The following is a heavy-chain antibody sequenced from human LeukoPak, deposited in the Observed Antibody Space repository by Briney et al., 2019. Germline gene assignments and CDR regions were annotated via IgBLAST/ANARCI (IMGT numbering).Heavy chain of an antibody. J-gene: IGHJ3*02. D-gene: IGHD3-22*01. CDR2: IYYSGST. Sequence: SQTLSLTCTVSGGSISSGDYYWSWIRQHPGKGLEWIGYIYYSGSTYYNPSLKSRVTMSVDTSKNQFSLKLSSVTAADTAVYYCARGYYYDSSGYYAFDMWGQGTMVTVSS. CDR1: GGSISSGDYY. CDR3: ARGYYYDSSGYYAFDM. V-gene: IGHV4-31*03.